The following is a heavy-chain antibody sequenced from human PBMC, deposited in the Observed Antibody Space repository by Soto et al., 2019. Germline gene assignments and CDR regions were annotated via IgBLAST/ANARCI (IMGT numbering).Heavy chain of an antibody. CDR1: GFSLSTYG. V-gene: IGHV3-33*01. D-gene: IGHD3-9*01. CDR3: ARALGTGTGYYVLPLYYYGLDV. CDR2: IWHDGSDK. J-gene: IGHJ6*01. Sequence: QVQLVESGGGVVQPGRSLRLSCTASGFSLSTYGMHWVRQAPGKGLEWVAVIWHDGSDKYHADSVKGRFTVSRDNSKNTLYLHINSLRVEDTAVYYCARALGTGTGYYVLPLYYYGLDVWGQGTTVTVSS.